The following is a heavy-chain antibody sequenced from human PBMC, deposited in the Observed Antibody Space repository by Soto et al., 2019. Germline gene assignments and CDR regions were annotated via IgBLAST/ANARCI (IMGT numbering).Heavy chain of an antibody. CDR1: GFTFSGRW. J-gene: IGHJ4*02. CDR3: ARGIFGSGAANNF. Sequence: EVQLVESGGGLVQPGGSLRLSCAASGFTFSGRWMHWVRQAPGKGLVWVSRLNGDGSGTSYADFVKGRFTISRDDAKNTLFLQMIGLSAEDTAVSYCARGIFGSGAANNFWGQLTLVTVSS. V-gene: IGHV3-74*01. CDR2: LNGDGSGT. D-gene: IGHD3-10*01.